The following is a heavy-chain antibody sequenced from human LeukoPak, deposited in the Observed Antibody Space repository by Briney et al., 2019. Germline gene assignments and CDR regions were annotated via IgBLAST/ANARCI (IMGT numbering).Heavy chain of an antibody. CDR2: ISGYNGNT. CDR3: ARAGFTFSDYFGSFFDY. CDR1: GYTFTNYG. Sequence: ASVKVSCKAFGYTFTNYGISWVRQAPGQGLEWMGWISGYNGNTNYAQKLQGRVTMTTDTSTSTVYMEMRSLRSDDTAVYYCARAGFTFSDYFGSFFDYWGQGTLVTVSS. J-gene: IGHJ4*02. V-gene: IGHV1-18*01. D-gene: IGHD3-10*01.